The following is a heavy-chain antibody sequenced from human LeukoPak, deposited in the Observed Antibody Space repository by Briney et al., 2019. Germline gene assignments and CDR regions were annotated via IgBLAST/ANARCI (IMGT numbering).Heavy chain of an antibody. D-gene: IGHD3-22*01. Sequence: ASVKVSCKASGSTFTSYYMHWVRQAPGQGLEWMEIINPSGGSTSYAQKFQGRVTMTRDTSTSTVYMELSSLRSEDTAVYYCARDGSPYYDSSGTETDYWGQGTLVTVSS. J-gene: IGHJ4*02. CDR2: INPSGGST. V-gene: IGHV1-46*01. CDR1: GSTFTSYY. CDR3: ARDGSPYYDSSGTETDY.